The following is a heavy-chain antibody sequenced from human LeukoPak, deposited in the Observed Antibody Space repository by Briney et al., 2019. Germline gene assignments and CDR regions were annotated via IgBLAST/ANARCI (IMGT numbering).Heavy chain of an antibody. CDR1: GGSFSGYY. CDR3: AREAAAGYYDSSGPSYYFDY. Sequence: SETLSLTCAVYGGSFSGYYWSWIRQPPGKGLEWIGYIYYSGSTNYNPSLKSRVTISVDTSKNQFSLKLSSVTAADTAVYYCAREAAAGYYDSSGPSYYFDYWGQGTLVTVSS. CDR2: IYYSGST. D-gene: IGHD3-22*01. J-gene: IGHJ4*02. V-gene: IGHV4-59*01.